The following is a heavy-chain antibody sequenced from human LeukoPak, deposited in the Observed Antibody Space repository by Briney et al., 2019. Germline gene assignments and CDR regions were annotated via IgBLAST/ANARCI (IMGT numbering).Heavy chain of an antibody. CDR1: GFTFSSYG. J-gene: IGHJ6*02. CDR2: IWYDGSNK. D-gene: IGHD3-22*01. CDR3: ARVLLPLYGMDV. Sequence: GGSLRLSCAASGFTFSSYGMHWVRQAPGKGLEWVAVIWYDGSNKYYADSVKGRFTISRDNSKNTLYLQMNSLRAEDTAVYYCARVLLPLYGMDVWGQGTTVTVSS. V-gene: IGHV3-33*01.